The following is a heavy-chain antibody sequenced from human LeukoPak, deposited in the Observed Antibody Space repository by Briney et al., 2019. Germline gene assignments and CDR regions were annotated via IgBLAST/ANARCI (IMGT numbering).Heavy chain of an antibody. Sequence: ASVKVSCKASGYSFTGYYTHWVRQAPGQGLEWMGWINPNSGGTNYAQKFQGRVTMTRDTSISTAYMELSRLRSDDTAVYYCARDQEYYDSSGYYYHFDYWGQGTLVTVSS. CDR2: INPNSGGT. CDR1: GYSFTGYY. CDR3: ARDQEYYDSSGYYYHFDY. V-gene: IGHV1-2*02. J-gene: IGHJ4*02. D-gene: IGHD3-22*01.